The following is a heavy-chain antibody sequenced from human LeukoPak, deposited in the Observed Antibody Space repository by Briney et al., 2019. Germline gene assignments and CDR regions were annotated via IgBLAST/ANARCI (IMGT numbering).Heavy chain of an antibody. J-gene: IGHJ4*02. CDR2: IIPIFGTP. Sequence: GASVKVSCKASGGTFSSYAISWVRQAPGQGLEWMGGIIPIFGTPSYAQKFQGRVTIIADKSTSTAYMELSSLRSEDTAVYFCARSKREGAYGPLDYWGQETLVTVSS. V-gene: IGHV1-69*06. D-gene: IGHD4-17*01. CDR1: GGTFSSYA. CDR3: ARSKREGAYGPLDY.